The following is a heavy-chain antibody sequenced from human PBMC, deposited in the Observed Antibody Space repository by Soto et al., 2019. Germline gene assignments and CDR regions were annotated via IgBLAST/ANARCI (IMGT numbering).Heavy chain of an antibody. V-gene: IGHV1-69*13. D-gene: IGHD2-2*02. J-gene: IGHJ5*02. CDR2: IIPISDTA. Sequence: ASVKVSCKASGGTLSSETITWVRQAPGQGLEWMGGIIPISDTAYYAQNFRGRVTITADESTSTVYLELSSLRSEDTAVYYCATLVPAPIKLFPRLGWFDPWGQGTLVTVSS. CDR3: ATLVPAPIKLFPRLGWFDP. CDR1: GGTLSSET.